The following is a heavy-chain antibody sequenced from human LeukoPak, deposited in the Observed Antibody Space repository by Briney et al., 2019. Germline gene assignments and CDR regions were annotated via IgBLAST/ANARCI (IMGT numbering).Heavy chain of an antibody. CDR2: ISYDGSNK. J-gene: IGHJ4*02. Sequence: GRSLRLSCAASGFTFSSYAMHWVRQAPGKGLEWVAVISYDGSNKYYADSVKGRFTISRDNSKNTLYLQVNSLRAEDTAVYYCARDLTAVAGKPRPLWGQGTLVTVSS. CDR1: GFTFSSYA. CDR3: ARDLTAVAGKPRPL. V-gene: IGHV3-30*14. D-gene: IGHD6-19*01.